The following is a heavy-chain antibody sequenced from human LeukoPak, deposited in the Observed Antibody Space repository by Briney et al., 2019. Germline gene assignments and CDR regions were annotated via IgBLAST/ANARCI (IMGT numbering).Heavy chain of an antibody. D-gene: IGHD1-26*01. CDR3: ARGWGGSPPFDY. CDR2: INPNSGGT. V-gene: IGHV1-2*02. CDR1: GYTFTGYY. Sequence: ASVKVSCKTSGYTFTGYYMHWVRQAPGQGLEWMGWINPNSGGTNYAQKFQGRVTMTRDTSISTANMELSRLRSDDTAVYYCARGWGGSPPFDYWGQGTPVTVSS. J-gene: IGHJ4*02.